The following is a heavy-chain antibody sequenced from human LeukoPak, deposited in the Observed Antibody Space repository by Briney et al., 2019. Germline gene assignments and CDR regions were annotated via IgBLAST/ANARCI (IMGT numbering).Heavy chain of an antibody. CDR1: GYTFTSYG. V-gene: IGHV1-46*01. J-gene: IGHJ4*02. D-gene: IGHD3-3*01. CDR2: INPSGGST. CDR3: ATQYHDFWSGFLMH. Sequence: ASVKVSCKASGYTFTSYGISWVRQAPGQGLEWMGIINPSGGSTSYAQKFQGRVTMTRDTSTSTVYIELSSLRSEDTAVYYCATQYHDFWSGFLMHWGQGTLVTVSS.